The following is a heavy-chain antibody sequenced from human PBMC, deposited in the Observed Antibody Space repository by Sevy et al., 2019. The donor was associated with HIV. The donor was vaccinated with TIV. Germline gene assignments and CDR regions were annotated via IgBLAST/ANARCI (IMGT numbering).Heavy chain of an antibody. CDR1: GFTFSDHY. J-gene: IGHJ4*02. V-gene: IGHV3-72*01. D-gene: IGHD3-10*01. CDR3: ARVPTYGSVTYFLDY. Sequence: GGSLRLSCAASGFTFSDHYMDWVRQAPGKGLEWVGRIRNKANSDTTEYAASVKGRFTISRDDSKNFRYLQMNSLKTEDTAVYYCARVPTYGSVTYFLDYWGQGSLVTVSS. CDR2: IRNKANSDTT.